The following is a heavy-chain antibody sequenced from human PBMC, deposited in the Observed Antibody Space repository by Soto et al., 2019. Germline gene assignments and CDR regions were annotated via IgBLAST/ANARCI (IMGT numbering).Heavy chain of an antibody. D-gene: IGHD3-22*01. CDR2: ISGSGTKT. Sequence: GGSLRLSCAASGFSFSSYAMSWVRQAPGKGLDWVSAISGSGTKTHYADSVKGRFTISRDNSKNTLYLQMNSLRAEDTAVYYCAKDHPVIEVVKVFEYWGRGALVTVSS. V-gene: IGHV3-23*01. CDR1: GFSFSSYA. CDR3: AKDHPVIEVVKVFEY. J-gene: IGHJ4*02.